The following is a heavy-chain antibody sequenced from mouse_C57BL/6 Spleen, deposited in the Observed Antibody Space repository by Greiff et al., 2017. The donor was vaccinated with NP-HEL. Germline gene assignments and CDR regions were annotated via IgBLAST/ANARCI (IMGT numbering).Heavy chain of an antibody. Sequence: QVQLQQPGAELVMPGASVKLSCKASGYTFTSYWMHWVKQRPGQGLEWIGEIDPSDSYTNYNQKFKGKSTLTVDKSSSTAYMQLSSLTSEDSAVYYCARGEATVVAPSYWYFDVWGTGTTVTVSS. CDR3: ARGEATVVAPSYWYFDV. CDR2: IDPSDSYT. J-gene: IGHJ1*03. CDR1: GYTFTSYW. D-gene: IGHD1-1*01. V-gene: IGHV1-69*01.